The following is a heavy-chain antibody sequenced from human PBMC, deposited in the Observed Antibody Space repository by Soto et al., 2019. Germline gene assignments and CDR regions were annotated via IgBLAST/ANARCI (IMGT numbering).Heavy chain of an antibody. CDR2: IYWDDDP. CDR3: AYRHAAAPMAFAS. V-gene: IGHV2-5*02. J-gene: IGHJ3*01. Sequence: QITLKVSGPTLVKPTQPLTLTCTFSGFSRTTSGVAVDWNRQPPGKALEWLALIYWDDDPRYSPSLENRLTVTGVTSENQVVLTMTNMHPVDSAIYFCAYRHAAAPMAFASWGQGTMVTVSS. D-gene: IGHD6-6*01. CDR1: GFSRTTSGVA.